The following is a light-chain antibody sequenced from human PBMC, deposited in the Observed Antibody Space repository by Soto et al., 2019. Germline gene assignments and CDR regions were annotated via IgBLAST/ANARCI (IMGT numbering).Light chain of an antibody. V-gene: IGKV3-11*01. CDR2: DAS. Sequence: EIVLTHSPATLSLSPWERATLSCRASQSVSSYLAWYQQKPGQAPRLLIYDASNRATGIPARFSGSGSGTDFTLTISSLEPEDFAVYYCQQRSNWPTFGHGTKVDIK. CDR1: QSVSSY. CDR3: QQRSNWPT. J-gene: IGKJ1*01.